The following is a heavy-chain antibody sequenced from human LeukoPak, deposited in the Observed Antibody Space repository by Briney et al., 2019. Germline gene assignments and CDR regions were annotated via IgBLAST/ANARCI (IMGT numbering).Heavy chain of an antibody. J-gene: IGHJ6*04. V-gene: IGHV3-23*01. Sequence: GGSLRLSCAASGFTFSGYAMTWVRQAPGKGLEWVSAIGGRGDASYYAESVKGRFTISRDNSKSTLYLQMNSLRAEDTAVYYCAKAPPDKWEYYYGMDVWGKGTTVTVSS. CDR2: IGGRGDAS. CDR1: GFTFSGYA. D-gene: IGHD1-26*01. CDR3: AKAPPDKWEYYYGMDV.